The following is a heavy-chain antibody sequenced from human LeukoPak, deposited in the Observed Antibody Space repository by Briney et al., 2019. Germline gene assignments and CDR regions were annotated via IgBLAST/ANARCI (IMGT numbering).Heavy chain of an antibody. CDR2: IYSGGST. D-gene: IGHD4-23*01. J-gene: IGHJ3*02. V-gene: IGHV3-53*01. CDR3: ARGPYPTVADAFDI. CDR1: GFTVSSNY. Sequence: PGGSLRLSCAASGFTVSSNYMSWVRQAPGKGLEWVSVIYSGGSTYYADSVKGRFTISRDNSKNTLYLQMNSLRAEDTAVYYCARGPYPTVADAFDIWGQGTMVTVSS.